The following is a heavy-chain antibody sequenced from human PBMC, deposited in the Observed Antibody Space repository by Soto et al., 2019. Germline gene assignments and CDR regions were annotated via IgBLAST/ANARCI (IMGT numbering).Heavy chain of an antibody. D-gene: IGHD1-26*01. CDR3: AKDSYSGSYTFDY. CDR2: ISWNSGSI. J-gene: IGHJ4*02. Sequence: EVQLVESGGGLVQPGRSLRLSCAASGFTFDDYAMHWVRQAPGKGLEWVSGISWNSGSIGYADSVKGRFTISRDNAKNSLYLQMNSLRAEDTALYYRAKDSYSGSYTFDYWGQGTLVTVSS. V-gene: IGHV3-9*01. CDR1: GFTFDDYA.